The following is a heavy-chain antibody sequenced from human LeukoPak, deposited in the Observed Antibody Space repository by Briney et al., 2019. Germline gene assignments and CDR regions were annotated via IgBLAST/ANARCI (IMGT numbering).Heavy chain of an antibody. V-gene: IGHV3-23*01. CDR2: VSGSGDNT. Sequence: GGSLRLSCAASGFTFNNYAMTWVRQAPGKGLEWVSVVSGSGDNTNYADSVKGRFTISRDNSKNALFLQMNSLRTEDTAVYFCARWGNDYSQFDSWGQGTLVTVS. D-gene: IGHD4-11*01. CDR1: GFTFNNYA. J-gene: IGHJ4*02. CDR3: ARWGNDYSQFDS.